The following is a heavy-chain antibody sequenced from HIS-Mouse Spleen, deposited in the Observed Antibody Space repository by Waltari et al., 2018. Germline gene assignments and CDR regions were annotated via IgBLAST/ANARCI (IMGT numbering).Heavy chain of an antibody. CDR2: IYHSGGT. D-gene: IGHD3-3*01. CDR3: ARDSYDFWSGYTVLNWFDP. CDR1: GYSISSGYY. J-gene: IGHJ5*02. V-gene: IGHV4-38-2*02. Sequence: QVQLQESGPGLVKPSETLSLTCTVSGYSISSGYYWGWIRQPPGKGLEWIGSIYHSGGTHYNPSLKSRVTISVDTSKNQFSLKLSSVTAADTAVYYCARDSYDFWSGYTVLNWFDPWGQGTLVTVSS.